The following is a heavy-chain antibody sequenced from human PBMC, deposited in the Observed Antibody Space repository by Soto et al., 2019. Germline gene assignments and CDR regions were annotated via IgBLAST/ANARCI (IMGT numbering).Heavy chain of an antibody. CDR2: ISYDGSNK. Sequence: QVQLVESGGGVVQPGRSLRLSCAASGFTFSSYGMHWVRQAPGKGLEWVAVISYDGSNKYYADSVKGRFTISRDNSKNTLYLQMNSLRGEDTAVYYCAKDPHSSGIDYWGQGTLVTVSS. CDR3: AKDPHSSGIDY. V-gene: IGHV3-30*18. J-gene: IGHJ4*02. D-gene: IGHD6-19*01. CDR1: GFTFSSYG.